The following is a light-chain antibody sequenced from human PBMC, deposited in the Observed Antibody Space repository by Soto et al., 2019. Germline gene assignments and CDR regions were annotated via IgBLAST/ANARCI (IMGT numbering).Light chain of an antibody. CDR1: HSVSSSS. V-gene: IGKV3-20*01. CDR3: QQYGSSPRT. Sequence: EIVLTQSPGTLSLSPGERATLSCRASHSVSSSSLAWYQQKPGQAPRLLIFGASTRAAGFPDRFSGSGSGTDFTLTISRLEPEDFAVYYCQQYGSSPRTFGQGTKVDIK. CDR2: GAS. J-gene: IGKJ1*01.